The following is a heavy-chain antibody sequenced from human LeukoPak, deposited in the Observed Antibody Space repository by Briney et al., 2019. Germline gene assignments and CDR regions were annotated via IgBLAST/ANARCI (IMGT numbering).Heavy chain of an antibody. CDR1: GVSFSGYY. V-gene: IGHV4-34*01. Sequence: SETLSLTCAVYGVSFSGYYWSWIRQPPGKGLEWIGEINHSGSTDYNPSLKSRVTISVDTSKNQFSLKLSSVTAADTAVYYCALDIAVASSAGGDYWGQGTLVTVSS. J-gene: IGHJ4*02. CDR2: INHSGST. D-gene: IGHD6-19*01. CDR3: ALDIAVASSAGGDY.